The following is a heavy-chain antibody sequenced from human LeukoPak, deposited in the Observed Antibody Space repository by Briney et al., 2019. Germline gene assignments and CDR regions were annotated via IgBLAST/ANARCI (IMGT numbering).Heavy chain of an antibody. CDR3: ARDGSAWKTGGETFDY. J-gene: IGHJ4*02. V-gene: IGHV4-39*02. Sequence: PSQTLSLTCTVSGGSISSSNYYWGWIRQPPGKGLEWIGSIYYSGSTYYNPSLKSRVTISVDTSKNQFSLKLSSVTAADTAVYYCARDGSAWKTGGETFDYWGQGTLVIVSA. CDR1: GGSISSSNYY. CDR2: IYYSGST. D-gene: IGHD3-10*01.